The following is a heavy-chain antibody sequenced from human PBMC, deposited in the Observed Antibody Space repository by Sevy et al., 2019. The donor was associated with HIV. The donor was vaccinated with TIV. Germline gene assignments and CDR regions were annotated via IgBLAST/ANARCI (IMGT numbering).Heavy chain of an antibody. CDR1: GFTFNTYT. Sequence: GGSLRLSCAASGFTFNTYTMHWVRQAPGKGLEWVAAISHDGSKKNYADSVKGRFTVSRDNSKNTVSLQMNSLRREDTALYYCAREYYDFWSGPINFYFGMDVWGQGTTVTVSS. CDR3: AREYYDFWSGPINFYFGMDV. CDR2: ISHDGSKK. V-gene: IGHV3-30-3*01. J-gene: IGHJ6*02. D-gene: IGHD3-3*01.